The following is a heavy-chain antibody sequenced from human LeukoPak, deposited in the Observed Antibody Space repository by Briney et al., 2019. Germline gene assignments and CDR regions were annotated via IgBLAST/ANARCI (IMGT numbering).Heavy chain of an antibody. J-gene: IGHJ4*02. CDR2: IKQDGSEM. V-gene: IGHV3-7*01. D-gene: IGHD3-3*01. Sequence: GGSLRLSCAASGFTFSGYRMSWVRQAPGKGLEWVANIKQDGSEMYYLDSVKGRFTISRDNSKNTLYLQMNSLRAEDTAVYYCARDRAYDFWSGLFDYWGQGTLVTVSS. CDR3: ARDRAYDFWSGLFDY. CDR1: GFTFSGYR.